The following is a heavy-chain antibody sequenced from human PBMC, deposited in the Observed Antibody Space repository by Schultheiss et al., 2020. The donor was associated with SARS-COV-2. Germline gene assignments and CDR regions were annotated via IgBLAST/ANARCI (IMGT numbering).Heavy chain of an antibody. J-gene: IGHJ6*03. CDR1: GFTFSNAW. Sequence: GGSLRLSCAASGFTFSNAWMSWVRQAPGKGLEWVGRIKSKTDGGTTDYAAPVKGRFTISRDDSKNTLYLQMNSLKTEDTAVYYCTTDYSNRYYYYYYMDVWGKGTTVTVFS. V-gene: IGHV3-15*01. D-gene: IGHD4-11*01. CDR2: IKSKTDGGTT. CDR3: TTDYSNRYYYYYYMDV.